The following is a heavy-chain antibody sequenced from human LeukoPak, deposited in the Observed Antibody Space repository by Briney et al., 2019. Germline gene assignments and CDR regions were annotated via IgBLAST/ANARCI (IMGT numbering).Heavy chain of an antibody. CDR2: IKPDGSDQ. J-gene: IGHJ4*02. CDR3: AREGDASDY. V-gene: IGHV3-7*01. CDR1: GFTFSNYW. Sequence: GGSLRLSCATSGFTFSNYWMTWVRQAPGRWLEWVANIKPDGSDQFYVDSVKGRFTISRDDAKNSLYLHMNSLRVEDTAVYYCAREGDASDYWGQGTLVTVSS.